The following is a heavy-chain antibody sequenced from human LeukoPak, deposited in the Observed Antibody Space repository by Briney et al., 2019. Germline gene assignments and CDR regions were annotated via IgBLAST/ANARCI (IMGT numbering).Heavy chain of an antibody. V-gene: IGHV1-18*01. D-gene: IGHD5-18*01. CDR3: ARVWRVRGYSYGYFDY. CDR1: VYTFTSYG. Sequence: ASVKVSCKASVYTFTSYGISWVRQAPGQGLEWMGWISAYNGNTNYARKLQGRVTMTTDTSTSTANMELRSLRSDDTAVYYCARVWRVRGYSYGYFDYWGQGTLVTVSS. CDR2: ISAYNGNT. J-gene: IGHJ4*02.